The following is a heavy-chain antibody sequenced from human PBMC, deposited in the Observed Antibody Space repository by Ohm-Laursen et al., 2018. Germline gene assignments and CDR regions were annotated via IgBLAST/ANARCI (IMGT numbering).Heavy chain of an antibody. V-gene: IGHV3-11*01. J-gene: IGHJ5*02. D-gene: IGHD6-19*01. CDR1: GFTFSDHY. Sequence: GSLRLSCSASGFTFSDHYMSWIRQAPGKGLEWISYISSSGTTIYYADSVKGRFTISRDSAKNSLSLQMNSLRAEDTALYYCARGYSSIAVAAFPWGQGTLVTVSS. CDR2: ISSSGTTI. CDR3: ARGYSSIAVAAFP.